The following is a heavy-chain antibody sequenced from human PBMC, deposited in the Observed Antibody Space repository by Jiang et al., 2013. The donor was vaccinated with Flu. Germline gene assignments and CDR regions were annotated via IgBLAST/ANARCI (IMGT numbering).Heavy chain of an antibody. CDR1: GFTFSSYA. CDR3: AKEQGSSGSYYQYYFDY. J-gene: IGHJ4*02. V-gene: IGHV3-23*01. Sequence: QLLESGGGLVQPGGSLRLSCAASGFTFSSYAMSWVRQAPGKGLEWVSAISGSGGSTYYADSVKGRFTISRDNSKNTLYLQMNSLRAEDTAVYYCAKEQGSSGSYYQYYFDYWGQGTLVTVSS. CDR2: ISGSGGST. D-gene: IGHD1-26*01.